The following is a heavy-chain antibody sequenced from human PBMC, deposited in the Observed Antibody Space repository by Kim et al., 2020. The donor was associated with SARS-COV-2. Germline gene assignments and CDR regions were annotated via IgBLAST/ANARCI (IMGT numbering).Heavy chain of an antibody. CDR3: ARDFGFGELLKDY. V-gene: IGHV3-33*01. D-gene: IGHD3-10*01. Sequence: YADSVQVRFTISRDNSKNTLYLQMSRLRAEDTAVYYCARDFGFGELLKDYWGQGTLVTVSS. J-gene: IGHJ4*02.